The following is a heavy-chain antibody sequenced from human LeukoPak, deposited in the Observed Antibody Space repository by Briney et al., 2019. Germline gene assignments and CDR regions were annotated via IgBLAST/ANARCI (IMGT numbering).Heavy chain of an antibody. Sequence: SETLSLTCTVSGGSINGHYWSWVRQPPGKGLEWIAYVPSSGSPSYNPSLESRVIISVDTSKNQFSLKLTSVTAADTAIYFCAGRGYTHGGILQYWGQGTLVTVSS. CDR1: GGSINGHY. CDR3: AGRGYTHGGILQY. D-gene: IGHD3-9*01. J-gene: IGHJ1*01. V-gene: IGHV4-59*08. CDR2: VPSSGSP.